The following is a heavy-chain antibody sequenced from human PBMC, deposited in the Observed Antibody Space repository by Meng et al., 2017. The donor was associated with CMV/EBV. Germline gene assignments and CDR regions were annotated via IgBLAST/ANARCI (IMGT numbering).Heavy chain of an antibody. D-gene: IGHD2-2*01. V-gene: IGHV1-69*05. Sequence: SVKVSCKASGGTFSSYAISWVRQAPGQGLEWMGGIIPIFGTANYAQKFQGRVTITTDESTSTAYMELSSLRSEDTAVYYCARGREPAARLDYYGMDVWGQGTTVTVPS. J-gene: IGHJ6*02. CDR3: ARGREPAARLDYYGMDV. CDR2: IIPIFGTA. CDR1: GGTFSSYA.